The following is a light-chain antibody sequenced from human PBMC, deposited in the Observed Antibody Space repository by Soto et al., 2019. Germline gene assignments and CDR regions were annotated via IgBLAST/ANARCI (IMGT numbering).Light chain of an antibody. J-gene: IGLJ1*01. V-gene: IGLV2-14*01. CDR1: SSDIGGYNY. Sequence: QSVLTQPASVSGSPGQSITVSCTGTSSDIGGYNYVSWYQQHPGKAPKLMVYEVTNRPSGVSDRFSGSKSGNTASLTISGIQDDDEGYYDCSSYTSRSTLYVFGTGTKLTVL. CDR2: EVT. CDR3: SSYTSRSTLYV.